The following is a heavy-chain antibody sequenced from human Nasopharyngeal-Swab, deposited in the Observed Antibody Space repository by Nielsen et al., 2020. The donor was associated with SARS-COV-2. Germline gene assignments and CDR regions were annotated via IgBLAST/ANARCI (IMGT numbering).Heavy chain of an antibody. Sequence: SEILSLTCAVYGGSFSVYYWTWIRQSPGKGLEWIGEINQSGSTKYNPSLKSRLTISVEVSKNQFSLRLTSLTAADTAVYYCARGKWVRSPPDHFYYGMDVWGQGTTVTVSS. J-gene: IGHJ6*02. D-gene: IGHD5-12*01. CDR1: GGSFSVYY. V-gene: IGHV4-34*01. CDR3: ARGKWVRSPPDHFYYGMDV. CDR2: INQSGST.